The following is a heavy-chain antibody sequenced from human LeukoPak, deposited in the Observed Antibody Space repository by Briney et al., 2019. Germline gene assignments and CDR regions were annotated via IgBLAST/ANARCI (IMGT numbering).Heavy chain of an antibody. D-gene: IGHD3-3*01. CDR2: IYHSGST. J-gene: IGHJ4*02. V-gene: IGHV4-38-2*02. Sequence: SETLSLTCAVSGYSLSSGYYWGWIRPPPGKGLEWIGSIYHSGSTYYNPSLKSRVTISVDTSKNQFSLKLSSVTAADTAVYYCARDSSYYDFWSGSPNDYWGQGTLVTVSS. CDR3: ARDSSYYDFWSGSPNDY. CDR1: GYSLSSGYY.